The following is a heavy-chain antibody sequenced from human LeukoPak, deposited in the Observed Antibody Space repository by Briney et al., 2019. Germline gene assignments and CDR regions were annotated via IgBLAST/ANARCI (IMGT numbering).Heavy chain of an antibody. V-gene: IGHV4-39*01. CDR2: IYYNGGT. D-gene: IGHD3-9*01. Sequence: PSETLSLTCAVSGGSISTSNYYWGWIRQPPGKGLEWLGSIYYNGGTFYIPSLKSRLTMSLDTSKNQFSLNLSSVTAADTAIYYCATDWEYWGPGALVTVSS. CDR3: ATDWEY. CDR1: GGSISTSNYY. J-gene: IGHJ4*02.